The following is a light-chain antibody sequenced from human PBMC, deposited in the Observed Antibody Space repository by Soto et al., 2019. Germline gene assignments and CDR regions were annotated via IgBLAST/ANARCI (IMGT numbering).Light chain of an antibody. J-gene: IGKJ5*01. V-gene: IGKV1-33*01. CDR3: QQYDNLIT. CDR1: QDISNY. CDR2: DAS. Sequence: DILLPHSHPSLAAPGVHSLDIXFQASQDISNYLNWYQQKPGKAPKLLIYDASNLETGVPSRFSGSGSGTDFTFTISSLQPEDIATYYCQQYDNLITFGQGTRLEIK.